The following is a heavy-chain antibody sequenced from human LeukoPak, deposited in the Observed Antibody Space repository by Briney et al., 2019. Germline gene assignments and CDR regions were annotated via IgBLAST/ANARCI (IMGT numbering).Heavy chain of an antibody. CDR3: ARGRHDSSGYFHHYYFDY. CDR1: DDSITIYY. D-gene: IGHD3-22*01. V-gene: IGHV4-59*01. J-gene: IGHJ4*02. Sequence: KSSETLSLTCTVSDDSITIYYWSWIRQPPGKGLEWIGYIDHTGSTNYNPSLNSRVTISRDTSKNQFSLKLSSVTAADTAVYYCARGRHDSSGYFHHYYFDYWGQGTLVTVSS. CDR2: IDHTGST.